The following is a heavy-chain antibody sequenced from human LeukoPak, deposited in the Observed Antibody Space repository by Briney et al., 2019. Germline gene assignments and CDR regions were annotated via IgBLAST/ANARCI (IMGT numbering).Heavy chain of an antibody. V-gene: IGHV3-53*01. CDR1: GFTVSSNS. J-gene: IGHJ4*02. CDR2: IYTGGNT. Sequence: QPGGSLRLSCAASGFTVSSNSMSWVRQAPGKGLEWVSLIYTGGNTYYADSVKGRFTISRDNSKNMLYLQMNSLRAEDTAVYYCARSPYDSGTPPTRFDHWGQGTLVTVSS. CDR3: ARSPYDSGTPPTRFDH. D-gene: IGHD3-10*01.